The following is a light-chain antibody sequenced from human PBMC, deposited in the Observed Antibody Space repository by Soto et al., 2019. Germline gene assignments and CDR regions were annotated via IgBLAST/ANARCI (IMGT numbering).Light chain of an antibody. CDR2: GAS. CDR3: QQRAKWPST. J-gene: IGKJ2*02. V-gene: IGKV3-15*01. CDR1: QTVSSK. Sequence: EIVMTQSPATLSVSPGERATLSCRASQTVSSKLAWYQQKRGQAPRLLIYGASTRATGVPARFSGSGSGTEFTLTISSLQSEDSAVYYCQQRAKWPSTFGPGTKVE.